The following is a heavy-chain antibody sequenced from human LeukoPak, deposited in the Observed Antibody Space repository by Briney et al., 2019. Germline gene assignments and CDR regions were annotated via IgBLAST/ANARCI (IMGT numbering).Heavy chain of an antibody. J-gene: IGHJ4*02. Sequence: GGSLRLSCAASGFTFSSYSMNWVRQAPGKGLEWVSSISSTSSYMYYADSMKGRFIISRDNAKNSLYLQMNGLRAEDTAVYYCARASSGWAVDLYYFDHWGQGTLVTVSS. CDR2: ISSTSSYM. D-gene: IGHD6-19*01. CDR1: GFTFSSYS. CDR3: ARASSGWAVDLYYFDH. V-gene: IGHV3-21*01.